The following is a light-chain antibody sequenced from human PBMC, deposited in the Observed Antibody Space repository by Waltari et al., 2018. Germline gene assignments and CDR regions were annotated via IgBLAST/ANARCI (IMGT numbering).Light chain of an antibody. CDR1: SSDVGGYKY. Sequence: QSALTQPRSVSGSPGQSVTISCTGTSSDVGGYKYVSWYQQHPGKAPKLIIHGVNKRPSGVPDRFSGSKSGNTASLTISGLQAEDEADYYCCSYAGSYIFGVFGGGTKLTVL. J-gene: IGLJ2*01. CDR2: GVN. CDR3: CSYAGSYIFGV. V-gene: IGLV2-11*01.